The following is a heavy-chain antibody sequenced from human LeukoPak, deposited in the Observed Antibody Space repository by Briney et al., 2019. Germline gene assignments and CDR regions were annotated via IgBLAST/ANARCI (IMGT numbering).Heavy chain of an antibody. Sequence: NPSETLSLTCTVSGVSIGTSSYFWGWIRQPPGKGLEWIGSTYYSGITFYNPSLRSRLTISLDTSKNQFSLKLNSVTAADTAVYYCARQGFGSGGYYPFIDYWGQGTLVTVSS. CDR2: TYYSGIT. J-gene: IGHJ4*02. CDR1: GVSIGTSSYF. CDR3: ARQGFGSGGYYPFIDY. D-gene: IGHD3-10*01. V-gene: IGHV4-39*07.